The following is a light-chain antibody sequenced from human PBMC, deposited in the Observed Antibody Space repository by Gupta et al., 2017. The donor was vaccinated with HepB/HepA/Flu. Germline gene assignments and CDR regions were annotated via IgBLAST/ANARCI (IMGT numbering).Light chain of an antibody. V-gene: IGLV2-14*01. CDR1: SSDVGGYNH. J-gene: IGLJ1*01. Sequence: QSALTQPASVSGSPGQSITTSCTGTSSDVGGYNHVSWYQQHPGKAPKLMIHDVNYRPSGVSNRFSGSKSGSTASLTISGLQAEDEADYYCSSYTSSITYVFGTGTKVTVL. CDR2: DVN. CDR3: SSYTSSITYV.